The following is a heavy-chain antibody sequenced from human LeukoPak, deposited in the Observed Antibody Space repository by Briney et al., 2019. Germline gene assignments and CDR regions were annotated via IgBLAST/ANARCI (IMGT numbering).Heavy chain of an antibody. CDR1: GFTVSSNY. J-gene: IGHJ6*02. CDR3: ARDQRRGSSWYVDHYYYYGMDV. D-gene: IGHD6-13*01. CDR2: IYSGGST. Sequence: HPGGSLRLSCAASGFTVSSNYMSWVRQAPGKGLEWVSVIYSGGSTYYADSVKGRFTISRDNSKNTLYLQMNSLRAEDTAVYYCARDQRRGSSWYVDHYYYYGMDVWGQGTTVTVSS. V-gene: IGHV3-66*01.